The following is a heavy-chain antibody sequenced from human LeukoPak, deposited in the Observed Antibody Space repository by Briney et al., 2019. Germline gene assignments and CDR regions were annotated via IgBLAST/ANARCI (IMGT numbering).Heavy chain of an antibody. V-gene: IGHV4-59*01. Sequence: SETLSLTCTVSGGSISSYYWSWIRQPPGKRLERIGYIYYSGSTYYNPSLKSRVTISVDTSKNLFSLKLSSVTAADTAVYYCARVQRPLDGADYWGQGTLVTVSS. D-gene: IGHD1-1*01. CDR1: GGSISSYY. CDR2: IYYSGST. J-gene: IGHJ4*02. CDR3: ARVQRPLDGADY.